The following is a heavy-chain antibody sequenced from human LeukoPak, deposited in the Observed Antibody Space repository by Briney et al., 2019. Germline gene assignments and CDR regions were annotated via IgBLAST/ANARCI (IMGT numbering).Heavy chain of an antibody. V-gene: IGHV4-34*01. Sequence: SETLSLTCAVYGGSFSGYYWSWIRQPPGKGLEWIGEINHSGSTNYNPSLKSRVTISVDTSKNQFSLKLSSVTAADTAVYYCARHFNRYFDYFDYWGQGTLVTVSS. D-gene: IGHD3-9*01. J-gene: IGHJ4*02. CDR3: ARHFNRYFDYFDY. CDR1: GGSFSGYY. CDR2: INHSGST.